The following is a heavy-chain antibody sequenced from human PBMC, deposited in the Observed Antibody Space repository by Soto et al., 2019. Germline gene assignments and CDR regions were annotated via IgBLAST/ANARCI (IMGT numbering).Heavy chain of an antibody. D-gene: IGHD6-19*01. V-gene: IGHV3-23*01. CDR2: ISGSGGST. CDR1: GFTFSSYA. J-gene: IGHJ4*02. CDR3: ARRSSGWYFDY. Sequence: EVQLLESGGGLVQPGGSLRLSCAASGFTFSSYAMSWVRQAPGKGLEWVSAISGSGGSTYYADSVKGRFTISRDNSKNTLYLQMTRLRAEETAVYYCARRSSGWYFDYWGQGTLVTVSS.